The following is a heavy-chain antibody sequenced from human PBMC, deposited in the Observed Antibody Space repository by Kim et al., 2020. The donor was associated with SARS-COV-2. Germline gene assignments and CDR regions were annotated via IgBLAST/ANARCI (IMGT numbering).Heavy chain of an antibody. CDR3: AGMVRWLSLPYYYYYGMDV. D-gene: IGHD3-22*01. J-gene: IGHJ6*02. V-gene: IGHV4-34*01. CDR1: GGSFSGYY. Sequence: SETLSLTCAVYGGSFSGYYWSWIRQPPGKGLEWIGEINHSGSTNYNPSLKSRVTISVDTSKNQFSLKLSSVTAADTAVYYCAGMVRWLSLPYYYYYGMDVWGQGTTVTVSS. CDR2: INHSGST.